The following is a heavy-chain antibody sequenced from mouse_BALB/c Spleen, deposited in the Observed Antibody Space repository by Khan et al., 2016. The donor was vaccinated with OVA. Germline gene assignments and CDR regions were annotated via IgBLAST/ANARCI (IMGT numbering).Heavy chain of an antibody. D-gene: IGHD1-1*01. V-gene: IGHV5-17*02. J-gene: IGHJ2*01. CDR1: GFTFTSYG. CDR2: ISSDSNTI. CDR3: ATADFYGYYFDY. Sequence: EVNVVESGGGLVQSGGSRKLSCAASGFTFTSYGMHWIRQAPEKGLEWVAYISSDSNTIYYADTVKGRFTISRDNPKNTLFLQMTSLRSGDTAMYCCATADFYGYYFDYWGQGTTLTVSS.